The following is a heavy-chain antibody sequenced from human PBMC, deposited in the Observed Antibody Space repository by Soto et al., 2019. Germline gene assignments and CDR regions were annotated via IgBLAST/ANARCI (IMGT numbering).Heavy chain of an antibody. CDR2: ISHDGRYK. CDR3: AKVPSSSWGGHWYYFDC. V-gene: IGHV3-30*18. D-gene: IGHD6-13*01. CDR1: GFTFSSYG. Sequence: PGGSLRLSCAASGFTFSSYGMHWVRQAPGKGLEWVAVISHDGRYKYYADSVKGRFTISRGNSRNTLYLQMNSLRAEDTALYYCAKVPSSSWGGHWYYFDCWGQGT. J-gene: IGHJ4*02.